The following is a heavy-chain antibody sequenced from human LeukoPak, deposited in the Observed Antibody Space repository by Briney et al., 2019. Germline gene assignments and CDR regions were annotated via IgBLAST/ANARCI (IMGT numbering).Heavy chain of an antibody. CDR1: GSSFTSYW. V-gene: IGHV5-51*01. J-gene: IGHJ5*02. CDR2: IYPGDSDT. CDR3: ARSQYCSRGSCHTDS. Sequence: GESLKISCKGSGSSFTSYWIGWVRQMPGKGLEWMGIIYPGDSDTRYSPSFQGQVTISADKSISTAYLQWSSLKASDTALYYCARSQYCSRGSCHTDSWGQGTLVTVSS. D-gene: IGHD2-15*01.